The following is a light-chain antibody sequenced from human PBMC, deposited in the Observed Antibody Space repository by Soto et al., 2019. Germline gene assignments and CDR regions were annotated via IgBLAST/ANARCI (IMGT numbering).Light chain of an antibody. CDR1: QSVDIN. CDR3: QQRSNWPPT. CDR2: GAS. Sequence: EIVLTQSPGTLSLSPGDRVTLSCRASQSVDINLAWYQQRAGQAPRLLVYGASTKATDMPGRFSGRGSGTDFTLTISSLENEDFAVYYCQQRSNWPPTFGQGTRLEIK. V-gene: IGKV3-11*01. J-gene: IGKJ5*01.